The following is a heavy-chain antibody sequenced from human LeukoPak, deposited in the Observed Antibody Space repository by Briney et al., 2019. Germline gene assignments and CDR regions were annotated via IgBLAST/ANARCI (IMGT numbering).Heavy chain of an antibody. V-gene: IGHV4-59*08. CDR2: IYYSGGT. Sequence: PSETLSLTCTVSGGSISSYYWSWIRQPPGKGLEWTGYIYYSGGTNYNPSLKSRVSISVDTSKNQFSLKLSSVTAADTAVYYCARHFWQNYDAFDIWGQGTMVTVSS. J-gene: IGHJ3*02. CDR1: GGSISSYY. D-gene: IGHD3-3*01. CDR3: ARHFWQNYDAFDI.